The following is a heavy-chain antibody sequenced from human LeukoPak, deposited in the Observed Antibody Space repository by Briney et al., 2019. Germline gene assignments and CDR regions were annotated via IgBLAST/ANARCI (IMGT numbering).Heavy chain of an antibody. D-gene: IGHD1-1*01. CDR3: ARDHWQTPSYFDY. V-gene: IGHV1-18*01. Sequence: ASVKVSCKASGYRFINYDISWVRQAPGQGLEWMGWISDYNANKNYAQKLQGRVTMTTDTSTSTAYMELRSLRSVDTAVYYCARDHWQTPSYFDYWGQGTLVTVSS. CDR2: ISDYNANK. CDR1: GYRFINYD. J-gene: IGHJ4*02.